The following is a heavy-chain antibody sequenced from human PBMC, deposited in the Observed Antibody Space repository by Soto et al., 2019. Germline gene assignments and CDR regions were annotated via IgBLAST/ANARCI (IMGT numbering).Heavy chain of an antibody. CDR3: ARDRAIAATDWWWAPYYYYGMDV. J-gene: IGHJ6*02. V-gene: IGHV3-21*01. CDR2: ISSSSSYI. CDR1: GFTFSSYS. D-gene: IGHD6-6*01. Sequence: EVQLVESGGGLVKPGGSLRLSCAASGFTFSSYSMNWVRQAPGKGLEWVSSISSSSSYIYYADSVKGRFTISRDNAKNSLYLQMNSLRAEDTAVYYCARDRAIAATDWWWAPYYYYGMDVWGQKTTVTVS.